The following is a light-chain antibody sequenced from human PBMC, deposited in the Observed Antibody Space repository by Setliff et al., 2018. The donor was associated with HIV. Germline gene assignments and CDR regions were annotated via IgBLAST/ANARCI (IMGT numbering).Light chain of an antibody. CDR1: SSDVGSYDF. Sequence: QSALIQPASVSGSPGQSVTVSCTGTSSDVGSYDFVSWYQQLPGKAPKLLIYDVSDWPSGVSHRFSGSKSGNTASLTISGFQSEDEADYYCASYRPNDLGVFGTGTKVTVL. J-gene: IGLJ1*01. CDR2: DVS. V-gene: IGLV2-14*03. CDR3: ASYRPNDLGV.